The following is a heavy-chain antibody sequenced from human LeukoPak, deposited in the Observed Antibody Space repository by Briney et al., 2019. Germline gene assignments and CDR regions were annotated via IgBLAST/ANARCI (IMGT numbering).Heavy chain of an antibody. CDR3: ARLAAISGSDYPDD. D-gene: IGHD1-26*01. CDR2: IFYSGNT. V-gene: IGHV4-59*08. Sequence: SETLSLTCTVSGVSISIYYWSWIRQPPAKGLEWIGYIFYSGNTIYNPSLKSRVTISVDTSKNHFSLRLRSVTAADTAVYYCARLAAISGSDYPDDWGQGTLVTVSS. J-gene: IGHJ4*02. CDR1: GVSISIYY.